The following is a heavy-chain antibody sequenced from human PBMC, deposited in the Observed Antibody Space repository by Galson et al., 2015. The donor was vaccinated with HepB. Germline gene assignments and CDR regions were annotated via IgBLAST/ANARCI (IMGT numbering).Heavy chain of an antibody. CDR2: INWNGGST. CDR3: ARILVPSPGYSSSWYYYFDY. D-gene: IGHD6-13*01. V-gene: IGHV3-20*04. J-gene: IGHJ4*02. CDR1: GFTFDDYG. Sequence: SLRLSCAASGFTFDDYGMSWVRQAPGKGLEWVSGINWNGGSTGYADSVKGRFTISRDNAKNSLYLQMNSLRAEDTALYYCARILVPSPGYSSSWYYYFDYWGQGTLVTVSS.